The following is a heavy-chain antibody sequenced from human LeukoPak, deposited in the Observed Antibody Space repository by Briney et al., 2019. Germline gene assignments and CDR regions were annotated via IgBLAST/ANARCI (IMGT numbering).Heavy chain of an antibody. D-gene: IGHD5-18*01. CDR1: GFTFSSYG. Sequence: GGSLRLSCAASGFTFSSYGMHWVRQAPGKGLDWVAVISNDGSKKYYADSVKGRFTTSRDNSKNTLSLQVSSLRAEDTAVYYCAKDRYSYAFEYSDSWGQGTLVTVSS. CDR2: ISNDGSKK. J-gene: IGHJ4*02. CDR3: AKDRYSYAFEYSDS. V-gene: IGHV3-30*18.